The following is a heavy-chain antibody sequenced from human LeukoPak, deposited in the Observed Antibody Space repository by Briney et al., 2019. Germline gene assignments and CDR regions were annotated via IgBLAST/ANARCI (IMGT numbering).Heavy chain of an antibody. J-gene: IGHJ4*02. Sequence: SVKVSCKASGYTFTGYYMHWVRQAPGQGLEWMGGIIPIFGTANYAQKFQGRVTITTDESTSTAYMELSSLRSEDTAVYYCALGYCSSTSCYPGYFDYWGQGTLVTVSS. CDR2: IIPIFGTA. V-gene: IGHV1-69*05. CDR3: ALGYCSSTSCYPGYFDY. CDR1: GYTFTGYY. D-gene: IGHD2-2*01.